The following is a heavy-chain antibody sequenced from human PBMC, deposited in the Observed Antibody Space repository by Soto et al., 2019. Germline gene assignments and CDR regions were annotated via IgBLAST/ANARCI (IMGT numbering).Heavy chain of an antibody. CDR3: AKDYSNALGYYYYGMDV. Sequence: GALRLSCAASGFTFDDYAMHWVRQAPGKGLEWVSAISGSGGSTYYADSVKGRFTISRDNSKNTLYLQMNSLRAEDTAVYYCAKDYSNALGYYYYGMDVWGQGATVTVSS. J-gene: IGHJ6*02. CDR2: ISGSGGST. V-gene: IGHV3-23*01. D-gene: IGHD4-4*01. CDR1: GFTFDDYA.